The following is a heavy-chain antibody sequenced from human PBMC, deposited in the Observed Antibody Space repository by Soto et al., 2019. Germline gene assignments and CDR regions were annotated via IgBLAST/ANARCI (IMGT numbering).Heavy chain of an antibody. Sequence: XSVKGSCKGSGYTFTSYAMHWVRQAPGQRLEWMGWINAGNGNTKYSQKFQGRVTITRDTSASTAYMELSGLRSEDTAVYYCARDPVEDYYYGMDAWGQGNTVTVSS. V-gene: IGHV1-3*01. CDR2: INAGNGNT. D-gene: IGHD2-15*01. CDR3: ARDPVEDYYYGMDA. CDR1: GYTFTSYA. J-gene: IGHJ6*02.